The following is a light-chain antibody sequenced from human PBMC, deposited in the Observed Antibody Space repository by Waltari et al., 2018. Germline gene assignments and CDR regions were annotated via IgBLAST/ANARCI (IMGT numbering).Light chain of an antibody. Sequence: EIVMTQSPATLSVSPGERATLPCRASQRVSSNLAWYQQKPGQAPRLLIYGASTRATGIPARFSGSGSVTEFTLTISSLQSEDFAVYYCQQYNNWPITFGQGTRLEIK. CDR1: QRVSSN. J-gene: IGKJ5*01. CDR3: QQYNNWPIT. V-gene: IGKV3-15*01. CDR2: GAS.